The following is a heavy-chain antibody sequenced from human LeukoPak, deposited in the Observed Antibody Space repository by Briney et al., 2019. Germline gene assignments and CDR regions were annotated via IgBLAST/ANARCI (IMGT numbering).Heavy chain of an antibody. CDR2: ISAYNGNT. J-gene: IGHJ4*02. CDR1: GYTFTSYG. CDR3: ARAESEYSSSWYEDY. V-gene: IGHV1-18*01. Sequence: GASVTVSCTASGYTFTSYGISWVRQAPGQGLEWMGWISAYNGNTNYAQKLQGRVTMTTDTSTSTAYMELRSLRSDDTAVYYCARAESEYSSSWYEDYWGQGTLVTASS. D-gene: IGHD6-13*01.